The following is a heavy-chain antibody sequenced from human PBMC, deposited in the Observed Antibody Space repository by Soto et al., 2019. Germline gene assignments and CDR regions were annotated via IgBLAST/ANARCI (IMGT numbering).Heavy chain of an antibody. CDR3: AKGGWGYSYGPIDY. Sequence: VGSLRLSCAASGFTFSSYAMSWVRQAPGKGLEWVSGISGSGGSPYYADSVKGRFTISRDNSKNTLYLQMNSLRAEDTAVYYCAKGGWGYSYGPIDYWGQGTLVTVSS. D-gene: IGHD5-18*01. J-gene: IGHJ4*02. V-gene: IGHV3-23*01. CDR2: ISGSGGSP. CDR1: GFTFSSYA.